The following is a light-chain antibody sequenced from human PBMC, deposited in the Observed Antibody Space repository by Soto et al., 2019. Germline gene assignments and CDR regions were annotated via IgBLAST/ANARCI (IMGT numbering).Light chain of an antibody. CDR2: DAS. V-gene: IGKV3-11*01. CDR1: QVIGSRY. Sequence: EIVMTQSPGTLSLSPGERATISCRASQVIGSRYLAWYHQKSGQAPRLLIYDASNRATGIPARFSGSGSGTDFTLTISSLEPEDFAVYYCQQRSNWPFTFGGGTKVEIK. J-gene: IGKJ4*01. CDR3: QQRSNWPFT.